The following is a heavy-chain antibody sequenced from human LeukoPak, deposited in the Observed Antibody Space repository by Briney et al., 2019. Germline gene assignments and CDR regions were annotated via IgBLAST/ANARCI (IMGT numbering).Heavy chain of an antibody. CDR3: ARAGRLLWFGELFRYYYGMDV. Sequence: PSQTLSLTCTVSGGSISSGDYYWSWIRQPPGKGLEWIGYIYYSGSTYYNPSLKSRVTISVDTSKNQFSLKLSSVTAADTAVYYCARAGRLLWFGELFRYYYGMDVWGQGTTVTVSS. CDR1: GGSISSGDYY. CDR2: IYYSGST. V-gene: IGHV4-30-4*01. D-gene: IGHD3-10*01. J-gene: IGHJ6*02.